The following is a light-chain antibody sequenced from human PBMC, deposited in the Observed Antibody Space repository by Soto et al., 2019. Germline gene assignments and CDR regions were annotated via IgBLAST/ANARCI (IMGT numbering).Light chain of an antibody. CDR2: KAS. V-gene: IGKV1-5*03. Sequence: DIQMTQSPSTLSASVGDRVTITCRASQSISNWLAWYQQKPGKAPNLLIYKASSLESGVPLRFSGSGSGTEFTLTISSLQPDDFATYYCQQYQSYSRTFGQGTKVEIK. CDR1: QSISNW. J-gene: IGKJ1*01. CDR3: QQYQSYSRT.